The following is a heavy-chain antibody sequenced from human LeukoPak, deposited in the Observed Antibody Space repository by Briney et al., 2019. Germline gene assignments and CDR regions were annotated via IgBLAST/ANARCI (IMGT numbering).Heavy chain of an antibody. D-gene: IGHD6-13*01. Sequence: SETLSLTCTVSGGSICSYYWSWIRQPPGKGLEWIGYIYYSGSTNYNPSLKSRVTISVDTSKNQFSLKLSSVTAADAAVYYCARHQAEAGFRGDFDYWGQGTLVTVSS. CDR1: GGSICSYY. J-gene: IGHJ4*02. CDR3: ARHQAEAGFRGDFDY. V-gene: IGHV4-59*01. CDR2: IYYSGST.